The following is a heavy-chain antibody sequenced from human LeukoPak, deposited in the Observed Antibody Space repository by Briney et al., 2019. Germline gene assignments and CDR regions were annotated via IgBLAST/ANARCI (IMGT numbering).Heavy chain of an antibody. CDR1: GYTFTGYY. CDR2: INPNSGGT. Sequence: ASVKVSCKASGYTFTGYYMHWVRPAPGRGLEWMGWINPNSGGTNYAQKFQGRVTMTRDTSISTAYMELSRLRSDDTAVYYCARDSGTVNWFDPWGQGTLVTVSS. V-gene: IGHV1-2*02. J-gene: IGHJ5*02. D-gene: IGHD1-1*01. CDR3: ARDSGTVNWFDP.